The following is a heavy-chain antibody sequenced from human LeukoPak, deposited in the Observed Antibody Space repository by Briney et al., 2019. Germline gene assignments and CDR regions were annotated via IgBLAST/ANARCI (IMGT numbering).Heavy chain of an antibody. J-gene: IGHJ3*02. CDR3: AIRLYYGSGLGAFDI. Sequence: ASVKVSCKASGGTFSSYAINWVRQATGQGLEWMGWMNPNSGNTGYAQKFQGRVTITRNTSISTAYMELSSLRSEDTAVYYCAIRLYYGSGLGAFDIWGQGTMVTVSS. V-gene: IGHV1-8*03. CDR1: GGTFSSYA. D-gene: IGHD3-10*01. CDR2: MNPNSGNT.